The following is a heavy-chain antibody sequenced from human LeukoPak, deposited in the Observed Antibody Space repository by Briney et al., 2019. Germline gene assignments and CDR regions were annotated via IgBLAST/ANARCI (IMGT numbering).Heavy chain of an antibody. CDR3: ARRYYDFWSGYYRPDAFDI. J-gene: IGHJ3*02. Sequence: GRSLRLSCAASGFTFSSYSMNWVRQAPGKGLEWVSSISSSSSYIYYADSVKGRFTISRDNAKNSLYLQMNSLRAEDTAVYYCARRYYDFWSGYYRPDAFDIWGQGTMVTVSS. V-gene: IGHV3-21*01. CDR1: GFTFSSYS. CDR2: ISSSSSYI. D-gene: IGHD3-3*01.